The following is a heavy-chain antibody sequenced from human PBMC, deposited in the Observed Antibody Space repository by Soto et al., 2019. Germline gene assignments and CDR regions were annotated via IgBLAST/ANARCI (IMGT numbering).Heavy chain of an antibody. CDR1: GITVDAYA. CDR3: AKGAGFGDLLARYGMDV. D-gene: IGHD3-10*01. J-gene: IGHJ6*02. Sequence: EVQLVESEGGLVQPGRSLRLSCAVSGITVDAYAMHWVRQGPGKGLEWVAGVSWNGDIIGYVDSVRGQFTISRDNAKRSLYLEMNSLRIEDTALYYCAKGAGFGDLLARYGMDVWGQGTTLTVSS. CDR2: VSWNGDII. V-gene: IGHV3-9*01.